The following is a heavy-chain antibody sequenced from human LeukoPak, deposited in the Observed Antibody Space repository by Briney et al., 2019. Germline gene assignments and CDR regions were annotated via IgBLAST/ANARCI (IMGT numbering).Heavy chain of an antibody. CDR2: ISSSGSTI. Sequence: GGSLRLSCAASGFTFSDYYMSWIRQAPGKGLEWVSYISSSGSTIYYADSVKGRFTISRDNAKNSLYLQIISLRAGDTAVYYCARVGAARYYYYYMDVWGKGTTVTVSS. J-gene: IGHJ6*03. CDR3: ARVGAARYYYYYMDV. D-gene: IGHD2-15*01. V-gene: IGHV3-11*04. CDR1: GFTFSDYY.